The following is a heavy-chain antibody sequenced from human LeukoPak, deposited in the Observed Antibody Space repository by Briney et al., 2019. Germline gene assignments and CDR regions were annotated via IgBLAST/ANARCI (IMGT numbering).Heavy chain of an antibody. V-gene: IGHV3-23*01. CDR1: GFTFSSYA. CDR2: ISGSGGST. D-gene: IGHD1-26*01. J-gene: IGHJ4*02. Sequence: GGSLRLSCAASGFTFSSYAMSWVRQAPGKGLEWVSAISGSGGSTYYADSVKGRLTISRDNSKNTLYLQMNSLRAEDTAVYYCAKEGARVGATTWYDYWGQGTLVTVSS. CDR3: AKEGARVGATTWYDY.